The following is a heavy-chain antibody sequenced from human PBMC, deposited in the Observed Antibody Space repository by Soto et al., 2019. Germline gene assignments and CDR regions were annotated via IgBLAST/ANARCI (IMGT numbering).Heavy chain of an antibody. CDR2: IYYSGST. CDR1: GGSISSGGYY. D-gene: IGHD3-10*01. Sequence: SETLSLTCTVSGGSISSGGYYWSWIRQHPGKGLEWIGYIYYSGSTYYNPSLKSRVTISVDTSKNQFSLKLSSVTAADTAVYYCARDHRHYYGSGSYSRASKKYGMDVWGQGTTVTVSS. V-gene: IGHV4-31*03. CDR3: ARDHRHYYGSGSYSRASKKYGMDV. J-gene: IGHJ6*02.